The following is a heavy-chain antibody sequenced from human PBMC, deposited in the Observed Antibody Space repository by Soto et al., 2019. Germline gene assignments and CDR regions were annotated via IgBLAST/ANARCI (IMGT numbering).Heavy chain of an antibody. D-gene: IGHD4-17*01. V-gene: IGHV4-39*01. J-gene: IGHJ2*01. CDR3: ANDYGDYWYFDL. CDR1: GGSISSSSYY. Sequence: SETLSLTCTVSGGSISSSSYYWGWIRQPPGKGLEWIGSIYYSGSTYYNPSLKSRVTISVDTSKNQFSLKLSSVTAADTAVYYCANDYGDYWYFDLRGRGTLVTVSS. CDR2: IYYSGST.